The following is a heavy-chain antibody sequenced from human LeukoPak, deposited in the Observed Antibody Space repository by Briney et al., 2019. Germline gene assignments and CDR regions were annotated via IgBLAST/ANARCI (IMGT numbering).Heavy chain of an antibody. CDR3: ARILILTGTDWFDP. Sequence: GASVKVSCKASGYTFTGYYMHWVRQAPGQGLEWMGWINPNSGGTNYAQKFQGRVTMTRDTSISTAYMELSRLRSDDTAVYYCARILILTGTDWFDPWGQGTLVTVSS. CDR1: GYTFTGYY. J-gene: IGHJ5*02. CDR2: INPNSGGT. V-gene: IGHV1-2*02. D-gene: IGHD3-9*01.